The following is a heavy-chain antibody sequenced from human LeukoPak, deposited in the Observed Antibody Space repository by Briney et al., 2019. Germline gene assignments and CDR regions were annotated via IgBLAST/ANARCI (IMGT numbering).Heavy chain of an antibody. V-gene: IGHV1-8*01. CDR3: AREQKVISSGWYEGSYYFDY. D-gene: IGHD6-19*01. CDR1: GYTFTSYD. CDR2: MNPNSGNT. Sequence: GASVKVSCKASGYTFTSYDINWVRQATGQGLEWMGWMNPNSGNTGYAQKFQGRVTMTRNTSISTAYMELSSLRSEDTAVYYCAREQKVISSGWYEGSYYFDYWGQGTLVTVSS. J-gene: IGHJ4*02.